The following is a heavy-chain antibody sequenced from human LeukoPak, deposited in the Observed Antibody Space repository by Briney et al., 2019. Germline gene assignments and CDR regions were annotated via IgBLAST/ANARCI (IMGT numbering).Heavy chain of an antibody. CDR2: VKEDGSQK. V-gene: IGHV3-7*01. CDR3: AREAY. Sequence: GGSLRLSCAASGFTFSRYWMSWVRQAPGKGLEWVASVKEDGSQKNYADTVKGRFTISRDNAKKSPVLQMNSLRAEDTAVYYCAREAYWGPGTLVTVSS. J-gene: IGHJ4*02. CDR1: GFTFSRYW.